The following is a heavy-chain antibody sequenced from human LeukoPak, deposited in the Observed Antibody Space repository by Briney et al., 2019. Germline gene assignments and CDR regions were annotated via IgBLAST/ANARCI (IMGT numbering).Heavy chain of an antibody. CDR3: ARESDYGDHGSFDY. V-gene: IGHV4-34*01. Sequence: SETLSLTCAVYGGSFSGYYWSWIRQPPGKGLEWIGEINHSGSTNYNPPLKSRVTISVDTSKNQFSLKLSSVTAADTAVYYCARESDYGDHGSFDYWGQGTLVTVSS. CDR1: GGSFSGYY. J-gene: IGHJ4*02. CDR2: INHSGST. D-gene: IGHD4-17*01.